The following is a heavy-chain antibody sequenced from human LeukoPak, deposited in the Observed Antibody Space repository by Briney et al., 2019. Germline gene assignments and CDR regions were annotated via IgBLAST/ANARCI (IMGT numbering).Heavy chain of an antibody. CDR1: GFTFSAYG. V-gene: IGHV3-30*04. CDR3: ARRACTGGSCYSKY. CDR2: ISQDGTEK. Sequence: PGRSLRLSCVASGFTFSAYGMHWVRQAPGKGLEWVAFISQDGTEKKYADSVKGRFTMSRDNSRNTLFLQTSSLRIEDTAVYYCARRACTGGSCYSKYWGQGTLITVSS. D-gene: IGHD2-15*01. J-gene: IGHJ4*02.